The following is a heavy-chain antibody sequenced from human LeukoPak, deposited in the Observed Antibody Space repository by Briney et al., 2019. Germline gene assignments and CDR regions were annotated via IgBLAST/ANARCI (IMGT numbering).Heavy chain of an antibody. CDR3: ARGVGGPAAGRGFDY. CDR2: IYYSGST. V-gene: IGHV4-39*07. J-gene: IGHJ4*02. D-gene: IGHD6-13*01. CDR1: GGSISSSSYC. Sequence: SETLSLTCTVSGGSISSSSYCWGWIRQPPEKGLEWIGSIYYSGSTYYNPSLKSRATISVATSKNQFSLKLSYVTAADPAVYYCARGVGGPAAGRGFDYWGQGTLVTVSS.